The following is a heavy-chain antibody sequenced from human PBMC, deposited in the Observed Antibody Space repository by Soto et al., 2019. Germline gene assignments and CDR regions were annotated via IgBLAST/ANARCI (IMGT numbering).Heavy chain of an antibody. Sequence: GGSLRLSCAASGFTFSSYGMHWVRQAPGKGLEWVAVISYDGSNKYYADSVKGRFTISRDNSKNTLYLQMNSLRAEDTAVYYCARVGYYYDSSGYFDYWGQGTLVTVSS. D-gene: IGHD3-22*01. J-gene: IGHJ4*02. CDR2: ISYDGSNK. CDR3: ARVGYYYDSSGYFDY. CDR1: GFTFSSYG. V-gene: IGHV3-30*03.